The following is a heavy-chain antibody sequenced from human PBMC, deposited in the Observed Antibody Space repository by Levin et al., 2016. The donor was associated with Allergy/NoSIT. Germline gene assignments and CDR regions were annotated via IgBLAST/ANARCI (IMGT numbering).Heavy chain of an antibody. CDR2: INAGNGNT. V-gene: IGHV1-3*01. CDR3: ARVLFARWFDP. Sequence: WVRQAPGQRLEWMGWINAGNGNTKYSQKFQGRVTITRDTSASTAYMELSSLRSEDTAVYYCARVLFARWFDPWGQGTLVTVSS. J-gene: IGHJ5*02.